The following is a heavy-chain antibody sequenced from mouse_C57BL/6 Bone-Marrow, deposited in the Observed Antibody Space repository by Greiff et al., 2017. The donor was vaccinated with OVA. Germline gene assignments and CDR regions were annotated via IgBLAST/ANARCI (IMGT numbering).Heavy chain of an antibody. V-gene: IGHV5-2*01. D-gene: IGHD2-5*01. Sequence: EVQGVESGGGLVQPGESLKLSCESNEYEFPSHDMSWVRQTPEKRLELVAAINSDGGSTYYPDTMERRFIISRDNTEKTLYLQMSSLRSEDTALYYCARHGYYSNYEGWYFDVWGTGTTVTVSS. CDR3: ARHGYYSNYEGWYFDV. J-gene: IGHJ1*03. CDR2: INSDGGST. CDR1: EYEFPSHD.